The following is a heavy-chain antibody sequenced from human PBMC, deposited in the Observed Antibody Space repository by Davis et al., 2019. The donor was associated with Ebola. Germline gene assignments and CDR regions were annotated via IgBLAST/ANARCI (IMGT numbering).Heavy chain of an antibody. Sequence: GESLKISCAASGFTFSSYWMSWVRQAPGKGLEWVANIKQDGSNKYYADSVKGRFTISRDNSKNTLYLQMNSLRAEDTAVYYCASGIDDYGGNSVDYWGQGTLVTVSS. J-gene: IGHJ4*02. V-gene: IGHV3-7*01. CDR2: IKQDGSNK. D-gene: IGHD4-23*01. CDR3: ASGIDDYGGNSVDY. CDR1: GFTFSSYW.